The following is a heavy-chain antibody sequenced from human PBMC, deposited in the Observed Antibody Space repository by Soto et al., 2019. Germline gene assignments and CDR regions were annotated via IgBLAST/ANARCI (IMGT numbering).Heavy chain of an antibody. CDR2: INHSGST. Sequence: SETLSLTCAVYGGSFSGYYWSWIRQPPGKGLEWIGEINHSGSTNYNPSLKSRVTISVDTSKNQFSLKLSSVTAADTAVYYCARAPWASVPAAQEGSYYYYMDVWGKGTTVTVSS. CDR3: ARAPWASVPAAQEGSYYYYMDV. D-gene: IGHD2-2*01. CDR1: GGSFSGYY. V-gene: IGHV4-34*01. J-gene: IGHJ6*03.